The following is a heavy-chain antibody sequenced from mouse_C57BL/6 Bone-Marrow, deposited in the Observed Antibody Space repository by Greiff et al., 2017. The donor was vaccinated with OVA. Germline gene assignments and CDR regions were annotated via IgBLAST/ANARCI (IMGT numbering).Heavy chain of an antibody. CDR3: ARRDGNLRYFDV. Sequence: VHVKQSGAELVKPGASVKLSCTASGFNIKDYYMHWVKQRTEQGLEWIGRIDPEDGETKYAPKFQGKATITADTSSNTAYLQLSSLTSEDTAVYYCARRDGNLRYFDVWGTGTTVTVSS. CDR1: GFNIKDYY. D-gene: IGHD2-1*01. CDR2: IDPEDGET. V-gene: IGHV14-2*01. J-gene: IGHJ1*03.